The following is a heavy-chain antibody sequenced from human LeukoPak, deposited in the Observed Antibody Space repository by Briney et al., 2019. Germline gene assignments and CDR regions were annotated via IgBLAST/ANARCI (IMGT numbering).Heavy chain of an antibody. V-gene: IGHV3-48*02. CDR3: SRKSSGRGDY. CDR1: GFTFSSYS. J-gene: IGHJ4*02. D-gene: IGHD3-10*01. CDR2: ISSSSSTI. Sequence: GGSLRLSCAASGFTFSSYSMNWVRQAPGKGVEWVSYISSSSSTIYYADSVKGRFTISRDNAKNSLYLQMNSLRDEDTAVYYCSRKSSGRGDYWGQGTLVTVSS.